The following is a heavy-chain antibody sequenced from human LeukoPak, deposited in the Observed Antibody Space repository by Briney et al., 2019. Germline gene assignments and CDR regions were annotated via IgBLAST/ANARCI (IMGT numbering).Heavy chain of an antibody. V-gene: IGHV3-21*01. Sequence: PRGSLRLSCAASGFTFSSYSMNWVRQAPGKGLEWVSAITSSSSYTYYADSVKGRFTISRDNAKNSLYLQMNSLRAEDTAVYYCSGYNWFDPWGQGTLVTVSS. CDR1: GFTFSSYS. CDR3: SGYNWFDP. J-gene: IGHJ5*02. CDR2: ITSSSSYT.